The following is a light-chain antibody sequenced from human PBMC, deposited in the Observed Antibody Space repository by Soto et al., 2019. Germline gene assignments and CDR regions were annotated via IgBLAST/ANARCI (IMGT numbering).Light chain of an antibody. CDR2: GAS. Sequence: EVLMTQSPATLSVSPGERATLSCRASQSVSSSLAWYQQKPGQAPRLLIHGASTRATGIAARFSASGSGTEFTLTISSLQSEDFAVYYCQHYYEWPRTFGQGTKVDIK. J-gene: IGKJ1*01. CDR1: QSVSSS. CDR3: QHYYEWPRT. V-gene: IGKV3-15*01.